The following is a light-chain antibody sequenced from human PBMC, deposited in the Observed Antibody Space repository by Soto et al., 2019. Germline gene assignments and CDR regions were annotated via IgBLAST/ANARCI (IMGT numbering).Light chain of an antibody. CDR2: RNN. J-gene: IGLJ2*01. V-gene: IGLV1-47*01. Sequence: QSVLTQPPSASWTPGQRVTISCSGSSSNIGSNYVYWYQQLPGTAPKLLIYRNNQRPSGVPDRFSGSKSGTSASLAISGLRSEDEADYYCAAWDDSLSGKVFGGGTKVTVL. CDR3: AAWDDSLSGKV. CDR1: SSNIGSNY.